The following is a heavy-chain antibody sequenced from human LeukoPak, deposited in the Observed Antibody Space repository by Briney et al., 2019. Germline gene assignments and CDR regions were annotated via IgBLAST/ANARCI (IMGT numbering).Heavy chain of an antibody. Sequence: SETLSLTCTVSGGSISSYYWSLIRQPAGKGLEWIGRIYTSGSTNYNPSLKSRVTMSVDTSKNQFSLKLSSVTAADTAVYYCARDGYSSSWHFFDYWGQGTLVTVSS. J-gene: IGHJ4*02. V-gene: IGHV4-4*07. CDR2: IYTSGST. D-gene: IGHD6-13*01. CDR1: GGSISSYY. CDR3: ARDGYSSSWHFFDY.